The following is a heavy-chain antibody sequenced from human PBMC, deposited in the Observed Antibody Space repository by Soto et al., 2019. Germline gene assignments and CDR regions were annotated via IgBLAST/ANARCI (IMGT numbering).Heavy chain of an antibody. CDR2: IYYTGGT. J-gene: IGHJ4*02. V-gene: IGHV4-30-4*01. CDR1: GGSITSGDSY. Sequence: QVHLQESGPGLVKPSQTLSLICTVSGGSITSGDSYWNWIRQPPGKGLEWIGYIYYTGGTYYTPSLKSRVSMSIDTSKSQFSLKLTSVTAADTAVYYCARDYRCGYDSWGQGALVSVSS. CDR3: ARDYRCGYDS. D-gene: IGHD5-12*01.